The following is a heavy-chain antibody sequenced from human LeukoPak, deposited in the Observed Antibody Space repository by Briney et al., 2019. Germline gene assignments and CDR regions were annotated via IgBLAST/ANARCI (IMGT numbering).Heavy chain of an antibody. V-gene: IGHV4-34*01. J-gene: IGHJ6*03. CDR3: ARVSPYYMDV. CDR2: INRSGTT. CDR1: GGSFSTYY. Sequence: PSETLSLICAVYGGSFSTYYWSWIRQPPGKGLEWIGEINRSGTTNYSPSLKSRVTISVETSKNLFSLKLNSVTAADTAMYYCARVSPYYMDVWGKGTTVTVSS.